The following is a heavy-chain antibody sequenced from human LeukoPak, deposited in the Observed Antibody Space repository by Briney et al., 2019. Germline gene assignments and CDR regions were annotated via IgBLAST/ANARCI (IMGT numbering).Heavy chain of an antibody. Sequence: GASVKVSCKASGYTFTNYGISWVRQAPGQGLEWMGWISAYNGNTNYAQKLQGRVTMTTDTSTSTAYMELRSLRSDDTAVYYCARDGPFGIAAASVRDYWGQGTLVTVSS. D-gene: IGHD6-13*01. J-gene: IGHJ4*02. CDR2: ISAYNGNT. V-gene: IGHV1-18*01. CDR3: ARDGPFGIAAASVRDY. CDR1: GYTFTNYG.